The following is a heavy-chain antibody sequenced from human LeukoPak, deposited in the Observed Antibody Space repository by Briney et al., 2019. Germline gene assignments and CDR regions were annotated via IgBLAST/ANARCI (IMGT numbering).Heavy chain of an antibody. CDR3: AQSSRGYCSGGSCYPRRVDAFDI. D-gene: IGHD2-15*01. CDR2: IDPNSGGT. V-gene: IGHV1-2*06. J-gene: IGHJ3*02. Sequence: ASVKVSCKASENTLTGSHMHWVRQAPGQGLEWMGRIDPNSGGTNFAQKFQDRVTMTRDTSTSTVYMELSSLRSEDTAVYYCAQSSRGYCSGGSCYPRRVDAFDIWGQGTMVTVSS. CDR1: ENTLTGSH.